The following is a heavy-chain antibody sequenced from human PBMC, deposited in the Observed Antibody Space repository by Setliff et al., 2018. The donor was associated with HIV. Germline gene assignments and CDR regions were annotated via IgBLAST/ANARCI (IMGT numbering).Heavy chain of an antibody. D-gene: IGHD1-1*01. V-gene: IGHV1-3*01. CDR2: NNAGNGNT. CDR3: ARAIRQTGTGDYSDY. J-gene: IGHJ4*02. Sequence: ASVKVSCKASGYTFTGYAMHWVRQAPGQRLEWMGWNNAGNGNTKYSQKFQGRVTITRDTSASTAYMELSSLRSEDTAVYYCARAIRQTGTGDYSDYWGQGTLVTVSS. CDR1: GYTFTGYA.